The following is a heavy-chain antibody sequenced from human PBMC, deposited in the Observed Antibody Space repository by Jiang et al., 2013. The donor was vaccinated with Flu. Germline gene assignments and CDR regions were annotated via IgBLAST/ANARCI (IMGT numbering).Heavy chain of an antibody. J-gene: IGHJ4*02. CDR1: VASIISEKSV. V-gene: IGHV4-39*07. D-gene: IGHD3-10*01. CDR2: LLYGTT. CDR3: ASQHWDHGVGSYYMSH. Sequence: TLSSGVVSLVASIISEKSVLGLDPPAPTGRAWSGLEHLLYGTTYYNPSLKSRVTMSVDTSKKQFSLRLTSVSAADTAVYYCASQHWDHGVGSYYMSHWGQGALVTVSS.